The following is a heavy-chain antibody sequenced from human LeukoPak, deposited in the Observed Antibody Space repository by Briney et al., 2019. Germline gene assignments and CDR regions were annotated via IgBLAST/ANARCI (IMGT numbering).Heavy chain of an antibody. CDR1: GGSISSYY. V-gene: IGHV4-59*01. Sequence: SETLSLTCTVSGGSISSYYWGWIRQPPGKGLEWIGYIYYSGSTNYNPSLRSRVTISVDTSKNQFSLKLSSVTAADTAVYYCARSGVVITTRKGAFDIWGQGTMVTVSS. CDR3: ARSGVVITTRKGAFDI. CDR2: IYYSGST. D-gene: IGHD3-22*01. J-gene: IGHJ3*02.